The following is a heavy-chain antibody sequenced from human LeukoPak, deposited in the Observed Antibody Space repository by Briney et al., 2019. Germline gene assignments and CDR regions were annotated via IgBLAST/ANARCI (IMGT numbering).Heavy chain of an antibody. CDR2: ISSSGSTI. D-gene: IGHD2-21*01. CDR3: ARDRLVVVIARDYWNMDV. V-gene: IGHV3-11*04. Sequence: PGGSLRLSCAASGFTFSDYYMSWIRQAPGKGLEWVSCISSSGSTIYYADSVKGRFTISRDNAKNSLYLQMNSLRAEDTAVYYCARDRLVVVIARDYWNMDVWGKGTTVTVSS. CDR1: GFTFSDYY. J-gene: IGHJ6*03.